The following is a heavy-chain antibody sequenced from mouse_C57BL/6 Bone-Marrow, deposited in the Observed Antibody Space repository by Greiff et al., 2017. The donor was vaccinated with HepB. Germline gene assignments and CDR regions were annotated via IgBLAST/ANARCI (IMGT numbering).Heavy chain of an antibody. CDR3: ARGGYAGFAY. D-gene: IGHD3-1*01. Sequence: QVQLKESGPELVKPGASVKISCKASGYAFSSSWMNWVKQRPGKGLEWIGRIYPGDGDTNYNGKFKGKATLTADKSSSTAYMQLSSLTSEDSAVYFCARGGYAGFAYWGQGTLVTVSA. CDR1: GYAFSSSW. V-gene: IGHV1-82*01. CDR2: IYPGDGDT. J-gene: IGHJ3*01.